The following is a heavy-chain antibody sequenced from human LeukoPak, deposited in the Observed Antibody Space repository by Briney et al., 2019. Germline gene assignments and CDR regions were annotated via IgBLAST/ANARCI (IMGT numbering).Heavy chain of an antibody. CDR1: GGSFSDYY. V-gene: IGHV4-34*01. CDR3: VKGHGYDILTGYSHFDY. CDR2: INHSGGT. Sequence: SETLSLTCEVYGGSFSDYYWSWIRQPPGKGLEWIGEINHSGGTSYNPSLKSRVTMSVDTSKNQFSVKLTSVTAADTAVYYCVKGHGYDILTGYSHFDYWGQGTLVTVSS. D-gene: IGHD3-9*01. J-gene: IGHJ4*02.